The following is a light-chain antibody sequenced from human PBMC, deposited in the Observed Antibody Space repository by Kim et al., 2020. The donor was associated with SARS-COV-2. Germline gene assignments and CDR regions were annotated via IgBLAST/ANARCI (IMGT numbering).Light chain of an antibody. J-gene: IGKJ2*01. CDR2: DAS. V-gene: IGKV3-11*01. CDR3: QQRSNWPRT. CDR1: QSVSSY. Sequence: EIVLTQSPATLSLSPGERATLSCRASQSVSSYLDWYQQKPGQAPRLLIYDASNRATGIPARFSGSGSGTDFTLTISSLEPEDFALYYCQQRSNWPRTFGQGTKLEIK.